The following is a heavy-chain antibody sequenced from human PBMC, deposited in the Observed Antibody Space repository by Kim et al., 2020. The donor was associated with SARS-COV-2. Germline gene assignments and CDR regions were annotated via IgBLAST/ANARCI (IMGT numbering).Heavy chain of an antibody. CDR1: GYTFSSQD. Sequence: ASVKVSCKASGYTFSSQDINWVRQATGQGLEWMGWMNPKSGNTGYAQKFQGRVTMTRDTSMSTAYMELSSLRSEDTAVYYCARGTGIMIAGYYWGQGTLVTVAS. CDR2: MNPKSGNT. J-gene: IGHJ4*02. CDR3: ARGTGIMIAGYY. V-gene: IGHV1-8*01. D-gene: IGHD3-10*01.